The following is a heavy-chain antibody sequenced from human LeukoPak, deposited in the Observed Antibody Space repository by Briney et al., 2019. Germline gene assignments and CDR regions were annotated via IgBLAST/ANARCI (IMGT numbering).Heavy chain of an antibody. CDR3: AKGSGPYYYYYYMDV. Sequence: SGRSLRLSCAASGFTFDDYAMHWVRQAPGKGLEWVSGISWNSGSIGYADSVKGRFTISRDNAKNSLYLQMNSLRAEDTALYYCAKGSGPYYYYYYMDVWGKGTTVTVSS. J-gene: IGHJ6*03. CDR2: ISWNSGSI. D-gene: IGHD2-15*01. CDR1: GFTFDDYA. V-gene: IGHV3-9*01.